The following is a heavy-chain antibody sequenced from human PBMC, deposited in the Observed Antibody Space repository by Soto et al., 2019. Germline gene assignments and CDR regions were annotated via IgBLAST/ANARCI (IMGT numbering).Heavy chain of an antibody. D-gene: IGHD3-22*01. J-gene: IGHJ4*02. CDR2: IWYDGSNK. CDR1: GFTFSSYG. V-gene: IGHV3-33*01. CDR3: SRDRDSSGYIYY. Sequence: GGSLRLSCAASGFTFSSYGMHWVRQAPGKGLEWVAVIWYDGSNKNYADSVKGRFTISRDNSKNTLYLQMNSLRAEDTAVYYCSRDRDSSGYIYYWGQGTLVTVSS.